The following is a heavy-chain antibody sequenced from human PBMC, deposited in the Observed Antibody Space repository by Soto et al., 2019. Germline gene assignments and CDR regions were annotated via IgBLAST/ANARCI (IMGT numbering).Heavy chain of an antibody. D-gene: IGHD4-17*01. V-gene: IGHV1-18*01. CDR3: ARGHGDYGRLDP. J-gene: IGHJ5*02. CDR2: ISGYIHNT. CDR1: GYTFSNYR. Sequence: ASVKVSCKASGYTFSNYRINWVRQAPGQGLEWMGWISGYIHNTKYAQKVQGRVTMTTDTSTSTAYMELRSLRSEDTAVYYCARGHGDYGRLDPWGQGTLVTVSS.